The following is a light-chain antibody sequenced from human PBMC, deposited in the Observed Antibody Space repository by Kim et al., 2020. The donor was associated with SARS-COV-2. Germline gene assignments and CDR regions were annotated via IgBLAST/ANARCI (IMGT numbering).Light chain of an antibody. CDR1: ENIDAC. J-gene: IGKJ2*01. CDR3: QQYDTYPYT. Sequence: SASVGDRVTIACRASENIDACLAWYQQKPGKAPKLLIYKASSLDSGVPSRVSGSGSRTEFTLTVGSLQPEDLATYYCQQYDTYPYTFGQGTKLEI. V-gene: IGKV1-5*03. CDR2: KAS.